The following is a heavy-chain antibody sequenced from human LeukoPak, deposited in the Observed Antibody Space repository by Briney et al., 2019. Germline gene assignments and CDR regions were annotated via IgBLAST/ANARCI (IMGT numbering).Heavy chain of an antibody. CDR2: IYYSGST. CDR3: ASSPGRIVGATNH. J-gene: IGHJ5*02. V-gene: IGHV4-39*07. Sequence: SETLSLTCTVSGGSISSSSYYWGWIRQPPGKGLEWIGSIYYSGSTYYNPSLKSRVTISVDTSKNQFSLKLSSVTAADTAVYYCASSPGRIVGATNHWGQGTLVTVSS. D-gene: IGHD1-26*01. CDR1: GGSISSSSYY.